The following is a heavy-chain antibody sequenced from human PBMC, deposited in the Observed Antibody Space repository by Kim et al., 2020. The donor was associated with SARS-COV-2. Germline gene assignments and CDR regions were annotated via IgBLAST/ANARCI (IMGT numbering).Heavy chain of an antibody. Sequence: GGSLRLSCAASGFTFGDYAMHWVRQAPGKGLEWVSGISWNSGSIGYADSVKGRFTISRDNAKNSLYLQMNSLRAEDTALYYCAKESEQFGAFDIWGQGTMVTVSS. D-gene: IGHD3-10*01. CDR1: GFTFGDYA. J-gene: IGHJ3*02. CDR3: AKESEQFGAFDI. CDR2: ISWNSGSI. V-gene: IGHV3-9*01.